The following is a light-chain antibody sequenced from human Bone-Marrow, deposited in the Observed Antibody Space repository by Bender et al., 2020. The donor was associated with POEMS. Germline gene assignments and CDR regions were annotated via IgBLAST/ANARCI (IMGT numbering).Light chain of an antibody. CDR3: CSYARSSSYV. J-gene: IGLJ1*01. CDR1: SSDVATYDL. V-gene: IGLV2-23*02. CDR2: EVT. Sequence: QSALTQPASVSGSPGQSITISCTGTSSDVATYDLVSWYQQHPGKAPKLMIFEVTRRPSGISDRFSGSKSGNTASLTISGLQTEDEADYFCCSYARSSSYVFGTGTKVTVL.